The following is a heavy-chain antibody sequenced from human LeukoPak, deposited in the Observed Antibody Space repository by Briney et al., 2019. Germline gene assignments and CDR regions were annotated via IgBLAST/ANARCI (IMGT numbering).Heavy chain of an antibody. V-gene: IGHV4-39*01. CDR1: GGSISSSSYY. J-gene: IGHJ4*02. CDR2: IYYSGST. D-gene: IGHD4-23*01. CDR3: ARHTSYGGNSAFGY. Sequence: KPSETLSLTCTVSGGSISSSSYYWGWIRQPPGKGLEWIGSIYYSGSTYYNPSLKSRVTISVDTSRNHFSLKLSSVTAADTAVYYCARHTSYGGNSAFGYWGQGTLVTVSS.